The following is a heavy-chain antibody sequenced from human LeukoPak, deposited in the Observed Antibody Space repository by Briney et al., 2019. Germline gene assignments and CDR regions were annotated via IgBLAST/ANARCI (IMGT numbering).Heavy chain of an antibody. Sequence: ASVKVSCKASGYTFTGYYMHWVRQAPGQGLEWMGWINPNSGGTSYAQKFQGRVTMTRDTSVTTAYMELSRLTSDDTAVYYCARYSGYDEPFEYWGQGTLVTVSS. J-gene: IGHJ4*02. D-gene: IGHD5-12*01. CDR1: GYTFTGYY. V-gene: IGHV1-2*02. CDR2: INPNSGGT. CDR3: ARYSGYDEPFEY.